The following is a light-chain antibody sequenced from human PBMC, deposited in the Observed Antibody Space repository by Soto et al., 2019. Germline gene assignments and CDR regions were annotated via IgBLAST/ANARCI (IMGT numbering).Light chain of an antibody. Sequence: QSALAQPASVSGSPGQSITISCTGTSSDVGGYNYVSWYQQHPGKAPKLMIYEVSNRPSGVSNRFSGSKSGNTASLTISGLQAEDEADYYCSSYTSRTTPLIFATGTKVTVL. J-gene: IGLJ1*01. CDR2: EVS. CDR1: SSDVGGYNY. CDR3: SSYTSRTTPLI. V-gene: IGLV2-14*01.